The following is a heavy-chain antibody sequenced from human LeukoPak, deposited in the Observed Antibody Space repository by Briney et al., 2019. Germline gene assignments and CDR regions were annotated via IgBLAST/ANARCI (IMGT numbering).Heavy chain of an antibody. CDR3: ARDSGGYDSSGYTIDY. Sequence: PSETLSLTCTVSGGSISSGSYYWSWIRQPAGKGLEWIGRIYTSGSTNYNPSLKSRVTISVDTSKNQFSLKLSSVTAADTAVYYCARDSGGYDSSGYTIDYWGQGTLVTVSS. CDR1: GGSISSGSYY. D-gene: IGHD3-22*01. V-gene: IGHV4-61*02. J-gene: IGHJ4*02. CDR2: IYTSGST.